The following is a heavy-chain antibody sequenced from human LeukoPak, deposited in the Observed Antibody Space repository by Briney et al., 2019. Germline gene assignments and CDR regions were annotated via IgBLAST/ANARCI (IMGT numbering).Heavy chain of an antibody. V-gene: IGHV3-48*01. Sequence: GGSLRLSCAASGFTSSRYSMNWARQAPGKGLEWVSYISDSGNTIHYADSVKGRFTISRDNAKNSLFLQMNSLRVEDTSVFYCARDQGGYNYGRGYFDYWGRGTLVTVSS. CDR1: GFTSSRYS. D-gene: IGHD5-24*01. J-gene: IGHJ4*02. CDR3: ARDQGGYNYGRGYFDY. CDR2: ISDSGNTI.